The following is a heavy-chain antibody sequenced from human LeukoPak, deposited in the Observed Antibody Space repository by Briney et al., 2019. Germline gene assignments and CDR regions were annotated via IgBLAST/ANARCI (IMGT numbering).Heavy chain of an antibody. CDR1: GFTFSSYA. CDR3: ARGLWDY. Sequence: PGGSLRLSCAASGFTFSSYAMSWVRQAPGKGLEWVAVISYDGSNKYYADSVKGRFTISRDNSKNTLYLQMNSLRAEDTAVYYCARGLWDYWGQGTLVTVSS. CDR2: ISYDGSNK. J-gene: IGHJ4*02. V-gene: IGHV3-30-3*01. D-gene: IGHD3-10*01.